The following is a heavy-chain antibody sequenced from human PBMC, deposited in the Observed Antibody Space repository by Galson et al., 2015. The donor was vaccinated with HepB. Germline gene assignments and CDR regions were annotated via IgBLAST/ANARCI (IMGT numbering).Heavy chain of an antibody. CDR2: IYSGGST. CDR3: ARDGGYCSSTSCYDYYYGMDV. J-gene: IGHJ6*02. V-gene: IGHV3-66*02. Sequence: SLRLSCAASGFTVSSNYMSWVRQAPGKGLEWVSVIYSGGSTYYADSEKGRFTITRDNSKNTQYLQRNSLRAEDTAGYYCARDGGYCSSTSCYDYYYGMDVWVQGTTVTVSS. CDR1: GFTVSSNY. D-gene: IGHD2-2*01.